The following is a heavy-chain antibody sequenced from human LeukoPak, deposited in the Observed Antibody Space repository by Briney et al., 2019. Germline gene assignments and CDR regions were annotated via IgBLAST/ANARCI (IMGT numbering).Heavy chain of an antibody. CDR1: GGTFSSYA. D-gene: IGHD3-9*01. Sequence: ASVKVSCKASGGTFSSYAISWVRQAPGQGLEWMGGIIPIFGTANYAQKFQGRVTITTDESTSTAYMELSSLRSEDTAVYYCARGALRYFDWLLELDYWGQGTLVTVSS. V-gene: IGHV1-69*05. J-gene: IGHJ4*02. CDR2: IIPIFGTA. CDR3: ARGALRYFDWLLELDY.